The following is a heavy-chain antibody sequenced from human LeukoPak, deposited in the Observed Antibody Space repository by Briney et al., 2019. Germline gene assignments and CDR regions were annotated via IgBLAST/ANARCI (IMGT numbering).Heavy chain of an antibody. V-gene: IGHV1-2*02. CDR2: INPNSGGT. J-gene: IGHJ5*02. D-gene: IGHD1-26*01. CDR1: GYTFTGYY. CDR3: AREPTTSNWFDP. Sequence: ASVKVSCKASGYTFTGYYMHWVRQAPGQGLEWMGWINPNSGGTNYAQKFQGRVTMTRDTSISTAYMELSRLRSDDTAVYYCAREPTTSNWFDPWGQGTLVTVSS.